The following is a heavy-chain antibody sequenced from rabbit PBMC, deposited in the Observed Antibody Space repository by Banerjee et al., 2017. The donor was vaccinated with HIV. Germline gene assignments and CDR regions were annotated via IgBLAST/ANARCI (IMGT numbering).Heavy chain of an antibody. CDR3: VRAGVYAGSSSYTGFDFNL. CDR1: GIDFSNYG. J-gene: IGHJ4*01. CDR2: IYPDYGST. Sequence: QEQLVESGGSLVTLGGSLKLSCKASGIDFSNYGISWVRQAPGKGLEWIAYIYPDYGSTHYASWVNGRFTISRSTSLNTVDLQMTSLTAADTATYFCVRAGVYAGSSSYTGFDFNLWGPGTLVTVS. D-gene: IGHD8-1*01. V-gene: IGHV1S47*01.